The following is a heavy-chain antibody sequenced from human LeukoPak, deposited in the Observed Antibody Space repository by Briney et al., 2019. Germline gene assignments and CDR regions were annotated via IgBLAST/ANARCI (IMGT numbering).Heavy chain of an antibody. D-gene: IGHD3-22*01. J-gene: IGHJ3*02. CDR1: GGSISGSSYY. CDR2: INHSGST. CDR3: ARGTPYYYDSSGYSDAFDI. Sequence: PSETLSLTCTVSGGSISGSSYYWGWIRQPPGKGLEWIGEINHSGSTNYNPSLKSRVTISVDTSKNQFSLKLSSVTAADTAVYYCARGTPYYYDSSGYSDAFDIWGQGTMVTVSS. V-gene: IGHV4-39*07.